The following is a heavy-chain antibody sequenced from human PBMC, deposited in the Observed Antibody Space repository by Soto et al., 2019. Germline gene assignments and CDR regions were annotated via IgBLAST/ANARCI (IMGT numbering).Heavy chain of an antibody. J-gene: IGHJ4*02. CDR1: GGSFSGYY. Sequence: SETLSLTCAVYGGSFSGYYWSWIRQPPGKGLEWIGEINHSGSTNYNPSLKSRVTISVDTSKNQFSLKLSSVTAADTAVYYCARVDSSGYYYVFDYWGQGTLVTVSS. CDR3: ARVDSSGYYYVFDY. D-gene: IGHD3-22*01. CDR2: INHSGST. V-gene: IGHV4-34*01.